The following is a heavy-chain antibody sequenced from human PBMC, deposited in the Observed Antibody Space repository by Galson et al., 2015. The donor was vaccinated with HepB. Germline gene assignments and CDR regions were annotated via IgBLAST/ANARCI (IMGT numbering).Heavy chain of an antibody. CDR1: GFAFSRYG. CDR2: IWNDGSYK. CDR3: ARDYGDYHGTDY. V-gene: IGHV3-33*08. D-gene: IGHD4-17*01. J-gene: IGHJ4*02. Sequence: SLRLSCAASGFAFSRYGMHWVRQAPGKGLEWVAIIWNDGSYKYYADSAKGRFTGSRDNSQNMVYLQMNSLRAEDTAVYYCARDYGDYHGTDYWGQGTLVTVSS.